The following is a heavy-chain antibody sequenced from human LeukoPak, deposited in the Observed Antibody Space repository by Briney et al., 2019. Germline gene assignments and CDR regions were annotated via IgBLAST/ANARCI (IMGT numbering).Heavy chain of an antibody. J-gene: IGHJ3*02. CDR1: GGSISSSSYY. CDR2: IYYSGST. CDR3: ARWGITIFGVVPSGAFDI. V-gene: IGHV4-39*01. D-gene: IGHD3-3*01. Sequence: SKTLSLTCTVSGGSISSSSYYWGWIRQPPGKGLEWIGSIYYSGSTYYNPSLKSRVTISVDTSKNQFSLKLSSVTAADTAVYYCARWGITIFGVVPSGAFDIWGQGTMVTVSS.